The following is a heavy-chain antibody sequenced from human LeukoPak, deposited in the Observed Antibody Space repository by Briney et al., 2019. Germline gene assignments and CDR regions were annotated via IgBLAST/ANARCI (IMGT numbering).Heavy chain of an antibody. Sequence: GGSLRLSCAASGFMFSNYDMHWVRQAPGKGLEYVSHISTNGGSTYYAISVKGRFIISRDNAKNTLYLQMGSLRAEDMAVYYCARGRGYIYGYDYWGQGTLVTVSS. J-gene: IGHJ4*02. V-gene: IGHV3-64*01. D-gene: IGHD5-18*01. CDR3: ARGRGYIYGYDY. CDR2: ISTNGGST. CDR1: GFMFSNYD.